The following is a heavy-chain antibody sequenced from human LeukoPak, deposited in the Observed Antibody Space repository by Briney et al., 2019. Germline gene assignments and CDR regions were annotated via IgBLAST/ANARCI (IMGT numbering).Heavy chain of an antibody. CDR3: ARIGQYNSSWYKWEYFDY. CDR1: GCSFPNCW. J-gene: IGHJ4*02. D-gene: IGHD6-13*01. V-gene: IGHV5-51*01. Sequence: SLKISCRAAGCSFPNCWICWLSQMPAKNLVWVVGVYFGDSYTRYSPSFQGQVTISVDKSISTAYLQWSSLKASDTAIYYCARIGQYNSSWYKWEYFDYWGQGTQVTVSS. CDR2: VYFGDSYT.